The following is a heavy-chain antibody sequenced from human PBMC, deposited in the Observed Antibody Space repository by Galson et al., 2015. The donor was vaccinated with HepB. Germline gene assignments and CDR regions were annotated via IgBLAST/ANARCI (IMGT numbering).Heavy chain of an antibody. V-gene: IGHV3-30*18. J-gene: IGHJ6*02. CDR3: AKDRGAYYYDGMDV. CDR1: GFTFRSYG. D-gene: IGHD3-10*01. CDR2: TSYDGTNK. Sequence: SLRLSCAASGFTFRSYGTHWVRQAPGKRLEWVAMTSYDGTNKYHADSVKGRFTISRDNSNNTLYPQMNSLRSEDTGVYYCAKDRGAYYYDGMDVWGLGTTVTVSS.